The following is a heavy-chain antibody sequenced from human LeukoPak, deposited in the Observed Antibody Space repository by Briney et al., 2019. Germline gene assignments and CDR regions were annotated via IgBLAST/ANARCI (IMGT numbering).Heavy chain of an antibody. CDR1: GFTFSSYW. CDR2: INGDGSNT. D-gene: IGHD2-21*02. Sequence: GGSLRLSCVTSGFTFSSYWMHWVRQAPGKGLVWVSRINGDGSNTVYADSVKGRFTISRDNAKNTLSLQMNSLRAEDTAVYYCASSLAYCGGDCHAAFDYWGQGTLVTVSS. V-gene: IGHV3-74*01. CDR3: ASSLAYCGGDCHAAFDY. J-gene: IGHJ4*02.